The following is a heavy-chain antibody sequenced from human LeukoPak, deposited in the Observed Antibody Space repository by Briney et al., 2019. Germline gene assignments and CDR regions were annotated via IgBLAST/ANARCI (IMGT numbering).Heavy chain of an antibody. V-gene: IGHV3-7*02. Sequence: GGSLRLSCAVSGFTFSRYRMSWVRQAPGKGLEWVANIKEDGTVKYYVESVKGRFTISRDNAKNSLYLQMNSLRAEDTAVYYCAASITMFDYRGQGTLVTVSS. CDR2: IKEDGTVK. CDR1: GFTFSRYR. D-gene: IGHD3-10*01. J-gene: IGHJ4*02. CDR3: AASITMFDY.